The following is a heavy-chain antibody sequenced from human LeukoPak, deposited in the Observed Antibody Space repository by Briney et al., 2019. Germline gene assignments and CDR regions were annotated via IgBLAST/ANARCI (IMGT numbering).Heavy chain of an antibody. Sequence: PGGTLRLSCAASGFTFSSYGMSWVRQAPGKGLEWVSAISGSGGSTYYADSVKGRFTISRDNSKNTLYLQMNSLRAEDTAVYYCAKEQPPWGVIIARWARDAFDIWGQGTMVTVSS. CDR3: AKEQPPWGVIIARWARDAFDI. CDR1: GFTFSSYG. CDR2: ISGSGGST. J-gene: IGHJ3*02. D-gene: IGHD3-10*01. V-gene: IGHV3-23*01.